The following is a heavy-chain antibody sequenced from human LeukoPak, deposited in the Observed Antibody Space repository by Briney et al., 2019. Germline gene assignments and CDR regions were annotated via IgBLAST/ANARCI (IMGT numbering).Heavy chain of an antibody. CDR2: IYYSGST. J-gene: IGHJ6*03. D-gene: IGHD5-18*01. CDR1: GGSISSSSYY. V-gene: IGHV4-39*01. Sequence: SETLSLTCTVSGGSISSSSYYWGWIRQPPGKGLEWIGSIYYSGSTYYNPSLKSRVTISVDTSKNQFSLKLSSVTAADTAVYYCARVEGGYSFSPFYYYYYYMDVWGKGTTVTISS. CDR3: ARVEGGYSFSPFYYYYYYMDV.